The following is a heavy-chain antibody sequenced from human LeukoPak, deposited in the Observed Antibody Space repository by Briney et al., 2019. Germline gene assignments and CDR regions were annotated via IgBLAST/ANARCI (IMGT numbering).Heavy chain of an antibody. V-gene: IGHV1-2*02. CDR1: GYTFTGYY. CDR2: INPNSGGT. Sequence: GASVKVSCKASGYTFTGYYMHWVRQAPGQGLEWMGWINPNSGGTNYAQKFQGRVTMTRDTSISTAYMELSRLRSDDTAVYYCAREPIAAAGSFDPWGQGTLVTVSS. J-gene: IGHJ5*02. CDR3: AREPIAAAGSFDP. D-gene: IGHD6-13*01.